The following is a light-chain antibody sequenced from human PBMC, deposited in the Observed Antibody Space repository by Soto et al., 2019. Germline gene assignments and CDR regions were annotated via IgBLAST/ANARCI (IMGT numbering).Light chain of an antibody. J-gene: IGLJ3*02. CDR1: SGSVSTNYY. V-gene: IGLV8-61*01. CDR3: VLYITGGTWV. Sequence: QAVVTQEPSFSVSPGGTVTLTCGLNSGSVSTNYYPAWYQQTPGQAPRALIYHTNTRSSGVPDRFSGSILGNKAALTISGAQADDESDCYCVLYITGGTWVFGGGTKLTVL. CDR2: HTN.